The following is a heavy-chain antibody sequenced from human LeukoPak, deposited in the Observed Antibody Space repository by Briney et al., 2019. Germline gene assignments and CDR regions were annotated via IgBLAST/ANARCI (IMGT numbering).Heavy chain of an antibody. Sequence: SETLSLTCTVSGGSISNYYWSWIRQPPGKGLEWIAYIYYSGSTNYNPSLKSRVTISLDTSKNQLSLKLSSVSAADTAVYYCATYPFRGDTHYFDYWGQGILVTVSS. V-gene: IGHV4-59*01. CDR3: ATYPFRGDTHYFDY. CDR1: GGSISNYY. J-gene: IGHJ4*02. CDR2: IYYSGST. D-gene: IGHD3-10*01.